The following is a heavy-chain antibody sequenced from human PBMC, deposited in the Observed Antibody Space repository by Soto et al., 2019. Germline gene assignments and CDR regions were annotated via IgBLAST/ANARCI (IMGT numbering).Heavy chain of an antibody. CDR3: ARGAPSKPYGDWLDY. J-gene: IGHJ4*02. Sequence: EVQLVESGGGLVQPGGSLRLSCAASGFTFSSYSMNWVRQAPGKGLEWVSYISSSSSTIYYADSVKGRFTISRDNAKNSLYLQMNSLRAEDTAVYYCARGAPSKPYGDWLDYWGQGTLVTVSS. CDR1: GFTFSSYS. CDR2: ISSSSSTI. V-gene: IGHV3-48*01. D-gene: IGHD4-17*01.